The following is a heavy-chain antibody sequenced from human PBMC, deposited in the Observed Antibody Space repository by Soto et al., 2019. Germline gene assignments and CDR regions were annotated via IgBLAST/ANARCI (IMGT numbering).Heavy chain of an antibody. J-gene: IGHJ6*03. CDR2: IRSKANSYAT. D-gene: IGHD1-26*01. Sequence: EVQLVESGGGLVQPGGSLKLSCAASGFTYSGSAMHWVRQASGKGLEWVGRIRSKANSYATAYAASVKGRFTISRDDSKNTAYLQMDSLKTEGTAVYYCTSVLHARIREHYYYMDVWGNGTTVTVSS. CDR1: GFTYSGSA. V-gene: IGHV3-73*01. CDR3: TSVLHARIREHYYYMDV.